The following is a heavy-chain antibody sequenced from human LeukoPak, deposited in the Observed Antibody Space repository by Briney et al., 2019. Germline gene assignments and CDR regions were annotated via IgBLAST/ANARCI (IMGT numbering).Heavy chain of an antibody. Sequence: SETLSLTCAVYGGSFSSYYWGWIRQPPGKGLEWIGTIFYSGSTYYNPSLKSRVTISVDTSKNQFSLNLSSVTAADTAVYYCARLIAAAGPGNYWGQGTLVTVSS. V-gene: IGHV4-39*01. CDR2: IFYSGST. D-gene: IGHD6-13*01. J-gene: IGHJ4*02. CDR3: ARLIAAAGPGNY. CDR1: GGSFSSYY.